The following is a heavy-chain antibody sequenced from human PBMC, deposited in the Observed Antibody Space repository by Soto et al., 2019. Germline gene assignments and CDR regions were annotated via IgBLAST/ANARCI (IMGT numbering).Heavy chain of an antibody. CDR2: ISAYNGNT. CDR1: GYTFTSYG. D-gene: IGHD6-13*01. Sequence: ASVKVSCKASGYTFTSYGISWVRQAPGQGLEWMGWISAYNGNTNYAQKLQGRVTMTTDTSTSTAYMELRSLRSDDTAVYYCARTRPPFSWQQLFTKWFEPWGQGTLVTVSP. J-gene: IGHJ5*02. V-gene: IGHV1-18*01. CDR3: ARTRPPFSWQQLFTKWFEP.